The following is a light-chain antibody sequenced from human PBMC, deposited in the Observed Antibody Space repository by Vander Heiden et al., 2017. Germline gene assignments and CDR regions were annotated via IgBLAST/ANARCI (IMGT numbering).Light chain of an antibody. Sequence: SSHLTQPPSVSVSPGPTSKLTSSGAVLARQNAYWYQQKPGQAPLLLNYSDTKRPSGIPERFSGSISGTIVTLTISDVQAEDEADYYCQSADSSGTYSVVFGGGTQLTVL. J-gene: IGLJ2*01. CDR1: VLARQN. CDR2: SDT. V-gene: IGLV3-25*03. CDR3: QSADSSGTYSVV.